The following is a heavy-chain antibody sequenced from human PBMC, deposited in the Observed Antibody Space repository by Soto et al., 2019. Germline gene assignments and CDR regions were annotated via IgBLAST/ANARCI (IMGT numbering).Heavy chain of an antibody. J-gene: IGHJ6*02. Sequence: GESLKISCHGSGDSFTNYFITWVRQVPGKGLEWIGRIDPSDSYSTYSPSFEGHVTISADKSISTAYLQWNSLKASDTAMYYCERLNIAAPEYYGMDVWGQGTRVTVSS. D-gene: IGHD6-6*01. CDR3: ERLNIAAPEYYGMDV. CDR1: GDSFTNYF. CDR2: IDPSDSYS. V-gene: IGHV5-10-1*01.